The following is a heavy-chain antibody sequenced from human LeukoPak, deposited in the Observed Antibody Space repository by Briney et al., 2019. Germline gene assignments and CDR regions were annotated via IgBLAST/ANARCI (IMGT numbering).Heavy chain of an antibody. CDR1: GFTFSSYA. D-gene: IGHD1-26*01. Sequence: GGSLRLSCAASGFTFSSYAMSWVRQAPGKGLEWVSAISGSGGSTYYADSVKGRFTISRDNSKNTLYLQMNSLRAEDTAVYYCARDQTRYSGSSNYFDYWGQGTLVTVSS. V-gene: IGHV3-23*01. CDR2: ISGSGGST. J-gene: IGHJ4*02. CDR3: ARDQTRYSGSSNYFDY.